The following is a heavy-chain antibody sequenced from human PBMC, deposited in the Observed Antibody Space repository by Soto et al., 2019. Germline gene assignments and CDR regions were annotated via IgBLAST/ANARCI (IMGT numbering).Heavy chain of an antibody. CDR3: ARVPSKLGLALAS. D-gene: IGHD3-9*01. V-gene: IGHV3-23*01. Sequence: GGSLRLSCAASGFTFSTYVMSWVRQAPGKGLEWVSAVSGGGTSTYYADYVKGRFTISRDNSKNTLYQQMNSLRSEDTAVYYCARVPSKLGLALASWGQGTLVTVSS. J-gene: IGHJ4*02. CDR1: GFTFSTYV. CDR2: VSGGGTST.